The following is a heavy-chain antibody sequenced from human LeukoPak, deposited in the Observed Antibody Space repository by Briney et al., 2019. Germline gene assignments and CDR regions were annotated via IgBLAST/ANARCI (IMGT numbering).Heavy chain of an antibody. Sequence: GESLKISCKGSGYSFTSYWIGWVRQMPGKGLEWMGIIYPGDSDTRYSPSFQGQVTISVDKSISTAYLQWSSLKASDTAMYYCARQKGGSYDILTGYSSPVDYWGQGTLVTVSS. V-gene: IGHV5-51*01. CDR3: ARQKGGSYDILTGYSSPVDY. D-gene: IGHD3-9*01. CDR2: IYPGDSDT. CDR1: GYSFTSYW. J-gene: IGHJ4*02.